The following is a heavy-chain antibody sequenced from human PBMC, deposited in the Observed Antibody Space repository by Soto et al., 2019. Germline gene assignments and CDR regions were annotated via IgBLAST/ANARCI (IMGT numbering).Heavy chain of an antibody. CDR3: ARRGPLSGRAY. CDR2: INHDESSS. V-gene: IGHV3-74*01. J-gene: IGHJ4*02. Sequence: EVQLVESGGGLVQPGGSLRLSCAASGFTFSSYWMHWVRQAPGKGLVWVSRINHDESSSTYVDSVRGRFTISRDNAKNTLYLQMNSLRAEATAVYYCARRGPLSGRAYWGQGTLVTVSS. CDR1: GFTFSSYW. D-gene: IGHD1-26*01.